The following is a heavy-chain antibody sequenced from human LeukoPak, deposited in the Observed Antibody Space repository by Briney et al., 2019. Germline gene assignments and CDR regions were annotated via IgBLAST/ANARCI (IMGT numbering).Heavy chain of an antibody. J-gene: IGHJ4*02. Sequence: SETLSLTCAAYGGSFSGYYWSWIRQPPGKGLEWIGEINHSGSTNYNPSLKSRVTISVDTSKNQFSLKLSSVTAADTAVYYCARASQSIAVAGRGYYFDYWGQGTLVAVSS. CDR2: INHSGST. D-gene: IGHD6-19*01. V-gene: IGHV4-34*01. CDR3: ARASQSIAVAGRGYYFDY. CDR1: GGSFSGYY.